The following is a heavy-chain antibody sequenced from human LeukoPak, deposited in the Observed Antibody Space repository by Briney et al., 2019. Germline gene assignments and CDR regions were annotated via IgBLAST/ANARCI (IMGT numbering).Heavy chain of an antibody. CDR2: INPNRGGT. D-gene: IGHD3-3*01. J-gene: IGHJ4*02. CDR3: ARDLGYDFWSGYYGFYFDY. V-gene: IGHV1-2*02. CDR1: GYTFSGYY. Sequence: ASVKVSCKASGYTFSGYYMHWVRQAPGQGLEWMGWINPNRGGTNYAQKFQGRVTMTRDTSISTAYMELSRLRSDDTAVYYCARDLGYDFWSGYYGFYFDYWGQGTLVTVSS.